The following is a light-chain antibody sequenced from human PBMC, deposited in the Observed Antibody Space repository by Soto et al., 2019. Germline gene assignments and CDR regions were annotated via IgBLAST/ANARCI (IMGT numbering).Light chain of an antibody. Sequence: DIVMTQSPDSLAVSLGERATINCKSSQSVLYSSNNKNYLAWYQQKPGQPPKLLIYWASTRESGVPDRFSGSGSGTDFTLTISSLQAEDVAVYYCQQYYSTTKFGQWTKVEIK. CDR2: WAS. J-gene: IGKJ1*01. CDR3: QQYYSTTK. V-gene: IGKV4-1*01. CDR1: QSVLYSSNNKNY.